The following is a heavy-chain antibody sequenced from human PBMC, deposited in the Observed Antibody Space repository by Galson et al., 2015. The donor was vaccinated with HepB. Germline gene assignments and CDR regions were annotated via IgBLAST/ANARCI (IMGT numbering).Heavy chain of an antibody. Sequence: SLRLSCAASGFAFRSYSMHWVRQAPGKGLEWVSSIRSDSSYIYYADSVKGRFTISRDNAKNSVYLLMNSLSAGDTAVYYCARDPDYYDTSGYSFDYWGQGTLVTVSS. J-gene: IGHJ4*02. V-gene: IGHV3-21*01. CDR1: GFAFRSYS. CDR3: ARDPDYYDTSGYSFDY. CDR2: IRSDSSYI. D-gene: IGHD3-22*01.